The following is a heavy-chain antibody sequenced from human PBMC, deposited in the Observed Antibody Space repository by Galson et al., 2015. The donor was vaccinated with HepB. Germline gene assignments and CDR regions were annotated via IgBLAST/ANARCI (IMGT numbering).Heavy chain of an antibody. J-gene: IGHJ6*03. CDR2: MNPNSGNT. CDR1: GYTFTSYD. D-gene: IGHD3-3*01. V-gene: IGHV1-8*01. Sequence: SVKVSCKASGYTFTSYDINWVRQATGQGLEWMGWMNPNSGNTGYAQKFQGRVTMTRNTSISTAYMELSSLRSEDTAVYYCARVFTIFGVAYYYYYMDVWGKGTTVTVSS. CDR3: ARVFTIFGVAYYYYYMDV.